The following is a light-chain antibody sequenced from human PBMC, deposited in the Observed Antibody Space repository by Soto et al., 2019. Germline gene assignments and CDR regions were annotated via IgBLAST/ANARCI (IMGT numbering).Light chain of an antibody. J-gene: IGKJ1*01. CDR1: QSIGSY. CDR2: AAS. Sequence: DIQMTQSPSSLSASVGDRVTITCLASQSIGSYLTWYQQKPGKAPKLLIYAASSLKSGVPSRFSGSGSGTDFTLTISSLQPEDFSTYYCQQSYSTPWTFGQGTKVEVK. V-gene: IGKV1-39*01. CDR3: QQSYSTPWT.